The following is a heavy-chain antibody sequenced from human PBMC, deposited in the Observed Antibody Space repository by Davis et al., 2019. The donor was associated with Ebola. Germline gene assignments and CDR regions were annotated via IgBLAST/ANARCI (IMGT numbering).Heavy chain of an antibody. CDR3: ARGSRNWNYRGYFDY. V-gene: IGHV3-7*03. J-gene: IGHJ4*02. CDR2: VNRDGSEK. CDR1: GFTFSSYW. D-gene: IGHD1-7*01. Sequence: PGGSLRLSCAASGFTFSSYWMNWVRQAPGKGLEWVANVNRDGSEKYYVGSVRGRFTISRDNSKNTLYLQMNSLRAEDTAVYYCARGSRNWNYRGYFDYWGQGTLVTVSS.